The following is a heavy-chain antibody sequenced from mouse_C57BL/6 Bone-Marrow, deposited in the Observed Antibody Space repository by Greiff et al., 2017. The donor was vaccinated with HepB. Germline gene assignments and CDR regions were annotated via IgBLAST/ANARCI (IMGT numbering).Heavy chain of an antibody. Sequence: VQLQQSGAELARPGASVKLSCKASGYTFTSYGISWVKQRTGQGLEWIGEIYPRSGNTYYNEKFKGKATLTADKSSSTAYMELRSLTSEDSAVYFCAKLGITTVVATYWYFDGWGTGTTVTVSS. CDR2: IYPRSGNT. J-gene: IGHJ1*03. V-gene: IGHV1-81*01. D-gene: IGHD1-1*01. CDR3: AKLGITTVVATYWYFDG. CDR1: GYTFTSYG.